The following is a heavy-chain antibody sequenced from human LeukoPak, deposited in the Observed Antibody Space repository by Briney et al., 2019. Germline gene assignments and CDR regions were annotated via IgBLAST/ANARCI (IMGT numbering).Heavy chain of an antibody. J-gene: IGHJ4*02. D-gene: IGHD1-7*01. CDR3: AREATRANWNYDIYFDY. V-gene: IGHV1-8*01. Sequence: ASVKVSCKASGYTFTSYDINWVRQATGQGLEWMGWMNPNSGNTGYAQKFQGRVTMTRNTSISTAYMELSSLRSEDTAVYYCAREATRANWNYDIYFDYWGQGTLVTVSS. CDR1: GYTFTSYD. CDR2: MNPNSGNT.